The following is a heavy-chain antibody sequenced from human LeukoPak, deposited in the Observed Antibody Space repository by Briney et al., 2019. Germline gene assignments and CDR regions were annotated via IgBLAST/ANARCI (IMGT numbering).Heavy chain of an antibody. CDR1: GFTFSNYA. CDR2: ISYDGSNK. V-gene: IGHV3-30-3*01. CDR3: AREGEQWLVTWFDP. D-gene: IGHD6-19*01. J-gene: IGHJ5*02. Sequence: GGSLRLSCAASGFTFSNYAMHWVRQAPGKGLEWVAVISYDGSNKYYTDSVKGRFSISRDNSKNTLYLEMNSLRLEDTAVYYCAREGEQWLVTWFDPWGQGTLVTVAS.